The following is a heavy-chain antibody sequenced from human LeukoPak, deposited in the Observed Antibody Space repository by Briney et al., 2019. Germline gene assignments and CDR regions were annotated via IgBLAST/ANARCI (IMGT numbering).Heavy chain of an antibody. V-gene: IGHV4-39*01. J-gene: IGHJ3*02. D-gene: IGHD3-10*01. CDR3: ARRSQLLWPEDAFDI. CDR2: IYYSGST. CDR1: GGSISSSSYY. Sequence: SETLSLTCTVSGGSISSSSYYWGWIRQPPGKGLEWIGSIYYSGSTYYNPSLKSRVTISVDTSKNQFSLKLSTVTAADTAVYYCARRSQLLWPEDAFDIWGQGTMVTVSS.